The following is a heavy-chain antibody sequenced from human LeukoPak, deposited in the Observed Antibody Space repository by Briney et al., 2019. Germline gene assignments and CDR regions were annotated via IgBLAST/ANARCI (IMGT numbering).Heavy chain of an antibody. CDR1: GGSFSGYY. V-gene: IGHV4-34*01. CDR3: ARVPAMVTLFDY. D-gene: IGHD5-18*01. J-gene: IGHJ4*02. CDR2: INHSGST. Sequence: SETLSLTCAVYGGSFSGYYWSWIRQPPGKGLEWIGEINHSGSTNYNPSLKSRVTISVDTSKNQFSLKLSSVTAADTAVYYCARVPAMVTLFDYWGQGTLVTVSS.